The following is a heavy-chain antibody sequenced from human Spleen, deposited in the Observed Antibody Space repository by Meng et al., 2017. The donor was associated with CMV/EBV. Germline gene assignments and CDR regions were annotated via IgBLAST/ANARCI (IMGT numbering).Heavy chain of an antibody. Sequence: GGSLRLSCAASGFTFSDYYMSWVRQAPGKGLEWVGFIRSKTYGGTTEYAASLKGRFSISRDDSKSIAYLQMNTLKTEDTAMYYCSRAPHCSTTSCYPPEFDYWGQGTPVTVSS. CDR2: IRSKTYGGTT. V-gene: IGHV3-49*04. CDR1: GFTFSDYY. CDR3: SRAPHCSTTSCYPPEFDY. J-gene: IGHJ4*02. D-gene: IGHD2-2*01.